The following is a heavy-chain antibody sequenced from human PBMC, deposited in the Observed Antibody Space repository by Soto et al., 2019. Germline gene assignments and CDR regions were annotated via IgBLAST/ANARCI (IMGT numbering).Heavy chain of an antibody. J-gene: IGHJ4*02. CDR2: ISYDGSNK. V-gene: IGHV3-30*14. CDR1: GFTFSSYA. CDR3: ARDPDY. Sequence: QVQLVESGGGVLQPGRSLRLSCAASGFTFSSYAMHWVRQAPGKGLEWVAVISYDGSNKYYADSVKGRFTISRDNSKNTLYLQMNSLRADETDGYYCARDPDYWGQGTLVSVSS.